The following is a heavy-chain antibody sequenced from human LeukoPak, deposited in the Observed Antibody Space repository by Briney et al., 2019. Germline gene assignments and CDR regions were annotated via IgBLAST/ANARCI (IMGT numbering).Heavy chain of an antibody. Sequence: GGSLRLSCVASAFTFSSSWMNWVRQAPGKGLEWVANINEDGSKRSYVDSVEGRFTISRDNAKSSLYLQMNSLRADDTAIYYCANRGTKWLPPPTDAFDVWGQGTMVTVSS. D-gene: IGHD2-8*01. CDR2: INEDGSKR. J-gene: IGHJ3*01. V-gene: IGHV3-7*05. CDR1: AFTFSSSW. CDR3: ANRGTKWLPPPTDAFDV.